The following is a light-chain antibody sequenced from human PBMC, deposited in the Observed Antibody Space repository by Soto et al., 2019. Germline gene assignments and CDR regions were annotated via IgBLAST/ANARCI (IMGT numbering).Light chain of an antibody. CDR3: QQYNNWPRT. CDR2: DAS. Sequence: EIVMTQSPATLSVSPGERATLSCRASQSVSGNLAWYQLKPGQAPRLLIYDASTRATGIPARFRGSGSGKEFTLTISSPQSEDFAVYYCQQYNNWPRTFGQGTKVEIK. J-gene: IGKJ1*01. V-gene: IGKV3-15*01. CDR1: QSVSGN.